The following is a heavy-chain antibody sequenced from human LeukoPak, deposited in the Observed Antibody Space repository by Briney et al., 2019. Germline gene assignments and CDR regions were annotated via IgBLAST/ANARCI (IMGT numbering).Heavy chain of an antibody. CDR3: ARAGDNTTMVTQ. V-gene: IGHV3-21*01. Sequence: GGSLRLSCAVSGFSFSSYGINWVRQAPGKALEWVSFISSGSNYIYYADSVKGRFTISRDNAMNSLYLQMNSLRAEDTAVYYCARAGDNTTMVTQWGQGTLVTVSS. CDR1: GFSFSSYG. J-gene: IGHJ4*02. CDR2: ISSGSNYI. D-gene: IGHD5-18*01.